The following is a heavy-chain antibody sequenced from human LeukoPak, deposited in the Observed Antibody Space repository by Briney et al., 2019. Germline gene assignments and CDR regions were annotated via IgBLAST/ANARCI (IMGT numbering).Heavy chain of an antibody. CDR1: GGSISGSY. J-gene: IGHJ5*02. V-gene: IGHV4-34*01. CDR2: INHSGST. D-gene: IGHD3-3*01. CDR3: ARSFWSSSTLLS. Sequence: PSETLSLTCTVSGGSISGSYWSWIRQPPGKGLEWIGEINHSGSTNYNPSLKSRVTISVDTSKNQFSLKLSSVTAADTAVYYCARSFWSSSTLLSWGQGTLVTVSS.